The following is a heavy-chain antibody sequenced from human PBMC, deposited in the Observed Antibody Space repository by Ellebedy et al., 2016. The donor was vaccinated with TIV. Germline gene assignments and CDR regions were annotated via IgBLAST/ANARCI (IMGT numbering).Heavy chain of an antibody. CDR2: IGSRTNII. J-gene: IGHJ5*02. CDR1: GFTFRTYNTYS. V-gene: IGHV3-48*04. CDR3: VRAVPNWFDP. Sequence: GESLKISCAASGFTFRTYNTYSMNWVRQAPGKGLEWVSYIGSRTNIIYYADSVKGRFTISRDNAKNSLYLQMNSLRADDTAVYYCVRAVPNWFDPWGQGTLVTVSS.